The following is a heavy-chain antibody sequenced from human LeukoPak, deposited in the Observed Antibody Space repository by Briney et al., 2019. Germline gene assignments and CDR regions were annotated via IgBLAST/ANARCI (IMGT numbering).Heavy chain of an antibody. CDR3: ARDRYYYDSSGYYRFDY. V-gene: IGHV4-4*07. CDR2: IYTSGST. D-gene: IGHD3-22*01. J-gene: IGHJ4*02. Sequence: SETLSLTCTVSGGSISSYYWSWIRQPAGKGLEWIGRIYTSGSTIYSPSLKSRVTMSVDTSKNQFSLKLSSVTAADTAVYYCARDRYYYDSSGYYRFDYWGQGTLVTVSS. CDR1: GGSISSYY.